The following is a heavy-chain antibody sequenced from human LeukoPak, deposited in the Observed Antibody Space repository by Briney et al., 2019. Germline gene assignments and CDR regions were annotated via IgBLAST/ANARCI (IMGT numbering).Heavy chain of an antibody. V-gene: IGHV3-30*04. CDR2: IPYDGSNK. CDR3: ARDLFPTYYYDSSGYYYACDY. D-gene: IGHD3-22*01. J-gene: IGHJ4*02. CDR1: GFTFNNYA. Sequence: GGSLRLSCAASGFTFNNYAMNWVRQAPGKGLEWVAVIPYDGSNKYYADSVKGRFTISRDNSKNTLYLQMNSLRAEDMAVYYCARDLFPTYYYDSSGYYYACDYWGQGTLVTVSS.